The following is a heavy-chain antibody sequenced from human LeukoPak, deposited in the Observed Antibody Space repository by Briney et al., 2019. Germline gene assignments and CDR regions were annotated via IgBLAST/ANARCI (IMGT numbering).Heavy chain of an antibody. CDR3: ARATYDYVWGSYRYDFDFDY. Sequence: PGGSLRLSCAASGFTFSSYWMHWVRQAPGKGLVWVSRINSDGSSTSYADSVKGRFTISRDNAKNTLYLQMNSLRAEDTAVYYCARATYDYVWGSYRYDFDFDYWGQGTLATVSS. V-gene: IGHV3-74*01. CDR1: GFTFSSYW. J-gene: IGHJ4*02. D-gene: IGHD3-16*02. CDR2: INSDGSST.